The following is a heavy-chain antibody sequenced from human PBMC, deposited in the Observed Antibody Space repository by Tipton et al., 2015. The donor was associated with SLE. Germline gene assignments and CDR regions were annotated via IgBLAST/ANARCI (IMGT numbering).Heavy chain of an antibody. CDR1: GGSTSSYY. Sequence: SGGSTSSYYWSWIRQPPGKGLEWIGYIYYTGKTNYSPSLKSRVAISVDTSKNQFSLKLSSVTAADTAVYYCARLPYPGIAAAGQQFDYWGQGTLVTVSS. CDR2: IYYTGKT. D-gene: IGHD6-13*01. V-gene: IGHV4-59*08. CDR3: ARLPYPGIAAAGQQFDY. J-gene: IGHJ4*02.